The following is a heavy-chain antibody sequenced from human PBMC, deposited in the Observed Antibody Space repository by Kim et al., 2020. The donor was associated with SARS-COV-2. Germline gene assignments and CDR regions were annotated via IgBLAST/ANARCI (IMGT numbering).Heavy chain of an antibody. CDR1: GFTFSSYG. CDR2: ISYDGSNK. Sequence: GGSLRLSCAASGFTFSSYGMHWVRQAPGKGLEWVAVISYDGSNKYYADSVKGRFTISRDNSKNTLYLQTNSLRAEDTAVYYCAKDLTGRRIKERLYGMDVWGQGTTVTVSS. CDR3: AKDLTGRRIKERLYGMDV. V-gene: IGHV3-30*18. D-gene: IGHD3-16*01. J-gene: IGHJ6*02.